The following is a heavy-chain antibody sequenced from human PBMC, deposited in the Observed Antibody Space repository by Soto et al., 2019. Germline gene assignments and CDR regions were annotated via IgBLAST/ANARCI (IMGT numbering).Heavy chain of an antibody. V-gene: IGHV4-39*01. CDR2: IYYGGST. Sequence: SETLSLTCTVSGGSISSSSYSWGWIRQPPGKGLEWIGTIYYGGSTYYKPSLKSRITISVDTSKNQFSLRLTSVTAADTAVYYCARPSGRGVFYWGQGTLVTVSS. J-gene: IGHJ4*02. CDR1: GGSISSSSYS. CDR3: ARPSGRGVFY. D-gene: IGHD3-10*01.